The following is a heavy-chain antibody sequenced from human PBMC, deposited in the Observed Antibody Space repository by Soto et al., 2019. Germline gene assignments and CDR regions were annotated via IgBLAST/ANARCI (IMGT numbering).Heavy chain of an antibody. D-gene: IGHD3-3*01. CDR3: AKDMYYDFWSGYPRWCYGMDV. CDR2: ISYDGSNK. V-gene: IGHV3-30*18. Sequence: LRLSCAASGFTFSSYGMHWVRQAPGKGLEWVAVISYDGSNKYYADSVKGRFTISRDNSKNTLYLQMNSLRAEDTAVYYCAKDMYYDFWSGYPRWCYGMDVWGQGTTVTVSS. CDR1: GFTFSSYG. J-gene: IGHJ6*02.